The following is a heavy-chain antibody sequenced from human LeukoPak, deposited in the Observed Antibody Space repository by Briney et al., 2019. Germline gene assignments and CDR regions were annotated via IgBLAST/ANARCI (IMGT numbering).Heavy chain of an antibody. J-gene: IGHJ5*02. CDR1: GGTFSGDT. CDR3: APQLNTGYSSSWQFDP. Sequence: SVKVSCKASGGTFSGDTISWVRQAPGQGLEWMGRIIPILGIANYAQKFQGRVTITADKSTSTAYMELSSLRSEDTAVYYCAPQLNTGYSSSWQFDPWGQGTLVTVSS. CDR2: IIPILGIA. D-gene: IGHD6-13*01. V-gene: IGHV1-69*02.